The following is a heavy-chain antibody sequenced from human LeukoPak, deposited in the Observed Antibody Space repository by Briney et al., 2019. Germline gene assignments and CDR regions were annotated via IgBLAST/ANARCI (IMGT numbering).Heavy chain of an antibody. D-gene: IGHD2-2*01. CDR1: GSTFSNAW. CDR3: TTEECGVYCSSGDV. V-gene: IGHV3-15*07. J-gene: IGHJ6*02. Sequence: GGSLRLSCAASGSTFSNAWMNWVRQAPGKGLEWVGRIKSKTDGGTTDYAAPVKGRFTISRDDSKNTLYLQMNSLKTEDTAVHYCTTEECGVYCSSGDVWGQGTTVTVSS. CDR2: IKSKTDGGTT.